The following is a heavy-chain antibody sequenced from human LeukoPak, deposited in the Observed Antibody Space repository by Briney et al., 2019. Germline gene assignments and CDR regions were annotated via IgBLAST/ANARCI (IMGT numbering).Heavy chain of an antibody. D-gene: IGHD3-22*01. CDR3: ARDYHDSSGYPAPDY. CDR2: ISGSGGST. J-gene: IGHJ4*02. CDR1: GFTFSSYA. V-gene: IGHV3-23*01. Sequence: GGSLRLSCAASGFTFSSYAMSWVRQAPGKGLEWVSAISGSGGSTYYADSVKGRFTISRDNSKNTLYLQMNSLRAEDTAVYYCARDYHDSSGYPAPDYWGQGTLVTVSS.